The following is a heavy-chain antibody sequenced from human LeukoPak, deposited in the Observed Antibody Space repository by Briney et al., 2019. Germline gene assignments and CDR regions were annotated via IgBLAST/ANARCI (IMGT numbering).Heavy chain of an antibody. CDR1: GFTVSSNY. CDR2: ISSSSSTI. D-gene: IGHD5-18*01. CDR3: ARHRGYIDI. J-gene: IGHJ3*02. Sequence: GGSLRLSCAASGFTVSSNYMSWVRQAPGKGLEWVSYISSSSSTIYYADSVKGRFTISRDNAKNSLYLQMNSLRAEDTAVYYCARHRGYIDIWGQGTMVTVSS. V-gene: IGHV3-48*01.